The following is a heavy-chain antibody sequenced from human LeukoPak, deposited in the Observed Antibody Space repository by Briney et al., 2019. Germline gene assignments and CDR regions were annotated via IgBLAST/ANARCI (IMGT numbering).Heavy chain of an antibody. CDR3: AIDLYYYGSGSYYNPSYYFDY. D-gene: IGHD3-10*01. J-gene: IGHJ4*02. CDR1: GYTFTSYG. V-gene: IGHV1-18*01. Sequence: ASVKVSCKASGYTFTSYGISWVRQAPGQGLEWMGWISAYNGNTNYAQKLQGRVTMTTDTSTSTAYMELGSLRSDDTAVYYCAIDLYYYGSGSYYNPSYYFDYWGQGTLVTVSS. CDR2: ISAYNGNT.